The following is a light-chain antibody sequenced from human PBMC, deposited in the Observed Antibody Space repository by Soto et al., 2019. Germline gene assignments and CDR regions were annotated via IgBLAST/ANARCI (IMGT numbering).Light chain of an antibody. CDR1: QSISSY. Sequence: DIQMPQSPSSLSASVGARVTITCRASQSISSYLNWYQQKPGKAPKLLIYAASSLQSGVPSRFSGSGSGTDFTLTISNLQPDDFATYYCQHYNSYSEAFGQGTKVDIK. CDR3: QHYNSYSEA. CDR2: AAS. V-gene: IGKV1-39*01. J-gene: IGKJ1*01.